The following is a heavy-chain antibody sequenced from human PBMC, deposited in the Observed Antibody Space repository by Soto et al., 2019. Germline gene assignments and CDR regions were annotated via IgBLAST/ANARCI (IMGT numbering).Heavy chain of an antibody. V-gene: IGHV4-31*03. Sequence: SETLSLTCTVSGGSISSGGYYWSWIRQHPGKGLEWIGYIYYSGSTCYNPSLKSRVTISVDTSKNQFSLKLSSVTAADTAVYYCAREVGYSSSWYREDWFDPWGQGTLVTVSS. J-gene: IGHJ5*02. D-gene: IGHD6-13*01. CDR1: GGSISSGGYY. CDR2: IYYSGST. CDR3: AREVGYSSSWYREDWFDP.